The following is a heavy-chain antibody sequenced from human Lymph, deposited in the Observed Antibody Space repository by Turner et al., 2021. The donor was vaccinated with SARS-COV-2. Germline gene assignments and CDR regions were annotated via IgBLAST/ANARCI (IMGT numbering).Heavy chain of an antibody. CDR3: ARVKGYNGYDLRYYYGMDV. J-gene: IGHJ6*02. CDR2: IWYDGSNK. D-gene: IGHD5-12*01. Sequence: VQLVESGGGVVQPGRSLRLSCAASGFSFSRYGMHWFRQAQGKGLEWVAVIWYDGSNKYYADSVKGRFTISRDKSKNTLYLQMNSLRAEDTAVYYCARVKGYNGYDLRYYYGMDVWGQGTTVTVSS. CDR1: GFSFSRYG. V-gene: IGHV3-33*01.